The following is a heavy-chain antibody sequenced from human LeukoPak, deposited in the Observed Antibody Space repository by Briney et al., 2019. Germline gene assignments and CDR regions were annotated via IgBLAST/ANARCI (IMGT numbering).Heavy chain of an antibody. V-gene: IGHV3-23*01. CDR2: ISGSGGST. J-gene: IGHJ4*02. Sequence: PAGSLTLSCAASGFTFSNYGMHWVRQAPGKGLEWVSAISGSGGSTYYADSVKGRFTICRDNSENTLYLQMTRLRAENTAVYYGAKDRVVVVAATLDYWGQGTLVTVAS. D-gene: IGHD2-15*01. CDR1: GFTFSNYG. CDR3: AKDRVVVVAATLDY.